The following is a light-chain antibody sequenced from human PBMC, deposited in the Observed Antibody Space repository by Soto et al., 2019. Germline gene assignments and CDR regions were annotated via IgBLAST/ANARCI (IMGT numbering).Light chain of an antibody. CDR3: SSYTSSSASYV. V-gene: IGLV2-14*01. Sequence: ALTQPASVSGSPGQSITISCTGTSSDVGGYNYVSWYQQHPGKAPKLMIYEVSNRPSGVSNRFSGSKSGNTASLTISGLQAEDEADYYCSSYTSSSASYVFGTGTKVTVL. J-gene: IGLJ1*01. CDR1: SSDVGGYNY. CDR2: EVS.